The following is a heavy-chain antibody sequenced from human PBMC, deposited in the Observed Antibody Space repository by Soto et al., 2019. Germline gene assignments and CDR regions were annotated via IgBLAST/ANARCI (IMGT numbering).Heavy chain of an antibody. D-gene: IGHD3-9*01. CDR3: ARVSGTYYDILTGYRGTTYYYYYGMDV. CDR1: GGSFSGYY. V-gene: IGHV4-34*01. Sequence: SETLSLTCAVYGGSFSGYYWSWIRQPPGKGLEWLGEINHSGSTNYNPSLKRRVTISVDRSKNQFSLKLSSVTAADTAVYYCARVSGTYYDILTGYRGTTYYYYYGMDVWGQGTTVTVSS. J-gene: IGHJ6*02. CDR2: INHSGST.